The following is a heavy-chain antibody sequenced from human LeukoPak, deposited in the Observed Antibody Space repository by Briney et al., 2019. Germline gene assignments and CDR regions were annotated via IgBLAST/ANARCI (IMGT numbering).Heavy chain of an antibody. D-gene: IGHD2-2*01. V-gene: IGHV1-24*01. Sequence: ASVKVSCKVSGYTLTELSVHWVRQAPGKGLEWMGGFDPEDGETIYAQKFQGRVTMTEDTSTDTAYKELSSLRSEDTAVYYCATDSCSSTSCYGWFDPWGQGTLVTVSS. CDR2: FDPEDGET. CDR1: GYTLTELS. J-gene: IGHJ5*02. CDR3: ATDSCSSTSCYGWFDP.